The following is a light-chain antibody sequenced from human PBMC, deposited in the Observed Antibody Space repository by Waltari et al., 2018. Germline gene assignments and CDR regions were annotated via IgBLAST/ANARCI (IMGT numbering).Light chain of an antibody. V-gene: IGKV1D-12*01. CDR3: QQANSFPFT. CDR1: KAISIW. Sequence: DIQMTQSPSSVSASVGDTVNITCRASKAISIWLAWYQQKPGRAPNLLIYAASSLESGVPARFSGSGSGTDFTLTITHLQPEDFATYYCQQANSFPFTFGGGTKVEI. CDR2: AAS. J-gene: IGKJ4*01.